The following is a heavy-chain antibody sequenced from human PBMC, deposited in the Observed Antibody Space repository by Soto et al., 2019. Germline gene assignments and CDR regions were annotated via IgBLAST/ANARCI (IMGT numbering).Heavy chain of an antibody. CDR2: IYYSGST. D-gene: IGHD3-10*01. Sequence: SETLSLTCTVSGGSISSGGYYWSWIRQHPGKGLEWIGYIYYSGSTYYNPSLKSRVTISVDTSKNQFSLKLSSVTAADTAMYYCARVTVGPMVRGGTGPAGFDPWGQGTLVTVSS. J-gene: IGHJ5*02. V-gene: IGHV4-31*03. CDR3: ARVTVGPMVRGGTGPAGFDP. CDR1: GGSISSGGYY.